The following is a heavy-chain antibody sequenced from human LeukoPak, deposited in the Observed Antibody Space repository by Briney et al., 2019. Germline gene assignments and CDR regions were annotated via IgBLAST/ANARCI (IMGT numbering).Heavy chain of an antibody. Sequence: GGSLRLSCAASGFSFHYYAMHWVRQAPGKGLEWVAVISYDGTNEYYADSVKGRLTISRDNSKNTLYMQMNSLRPEDTAVYYRARPIDNGSGSYYFPYWGQGTLVTVSS. CDR1: GFSFHYYA. V-gene: IGHV3-30-3*01. CDR3: ARPIDNGSGSYYFPY. D-gene: IGHD3-10*01. CDR2: ISYDGTNE. J-gene: IGHJ4*02.